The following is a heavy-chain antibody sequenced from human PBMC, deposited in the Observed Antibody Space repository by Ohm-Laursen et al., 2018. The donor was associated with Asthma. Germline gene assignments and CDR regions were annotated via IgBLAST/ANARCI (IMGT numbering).Heavy chain of an antibody. CDR3: ATATVVTKYFQH. CDR2: ISYDGSNK. D-gene: IGHD4-23*01. Sequence: RSLRLSCAAPGFTFSSYGMHWVRQAPGKGLEWVAVISYDGSNKYYADSVKGRFTISRDNSKNTLYLQMNSLRAEDTAVYYCATATVVTKYFQHWGQGTLVTVSS. CDR1: GFTFSSYG. V-gene: IGHV3-30*03. J-gene: IGHJ1*01.